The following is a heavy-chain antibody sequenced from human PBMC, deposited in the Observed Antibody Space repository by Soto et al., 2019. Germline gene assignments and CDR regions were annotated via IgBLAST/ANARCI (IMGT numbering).Heavy chain of an antibody. D-gene: IGHD5-18*01. Sequence: PSETLSLTCTVSGGSISSSSYYWGWIRQPPGKGLEWIGSIYYSGSTYYNPSLKSRVTISVDTSKNQFSLKLSSVTAADTAVYYCARQGKDTAMAADYWGQGTLVTVSS. CDR3: ARQGKDTAMAADY. CDR1: GGSISSSSYY. CDR2: IYYSGST. J-gene: IGHJ4*02. V-gene: IGHV4-39*01.